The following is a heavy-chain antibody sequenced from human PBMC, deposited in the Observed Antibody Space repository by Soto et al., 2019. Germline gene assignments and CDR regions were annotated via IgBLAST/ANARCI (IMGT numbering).Heavy chain of an antibody. J-gene: IGHJ3*02. V-gene: IGHV1-18*01. CDR3: ARPVTSPDHLDI. CDR2: ISAYNGNT. D-gene: IGHD4-4*01. Sequence: QVQLVQSGAEVKKPGASVKVSCKSSGYIFSDYGITWVRQAPGQGLEWMGWISAYNGNTDYAQKFQDRLTLATDTSTSTAYMELRSLRSDDTALYYCARPVTSPDHLDIWDQGTMVTVSS. CDR1: GYIFSDYG.